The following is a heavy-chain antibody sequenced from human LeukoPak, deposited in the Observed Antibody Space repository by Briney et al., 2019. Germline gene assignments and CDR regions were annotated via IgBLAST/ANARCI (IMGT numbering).Heavy chain of an antibody. Sequence: PSETLSLTCTVSGGSISSYYWSWIRQPPGKRLEWIGYISYSGSTNYNPSLKSRVTISVDTSKNQFSLKLRSVTAADTAVYYCARDRGNSGAAYFDYWGQGTLVTVSS. CDR1: GGSISSYY. CDR3: ARDRGNSGAAYFDY. V-gene: IGHV4-59*01. CDR2: ISYSGST. D-gene: IGHD4-23*01. J-gene: IGHJ4*02.